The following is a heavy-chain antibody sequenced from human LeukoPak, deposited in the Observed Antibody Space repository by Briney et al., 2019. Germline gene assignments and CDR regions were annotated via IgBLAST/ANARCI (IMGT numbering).Heavy chain of an antibody. CDR3: QASVHSPFFDS. J-gene: IGHJ4*02. CDR2: IKSFADGGTT. V-gene: IGHV3-15*01. CDR1: GITFTNAW. Sequence: GGSLRLSCAASGITFTNAWMSWVRRAPGKVLEWIGLIKSFADGGTTDFAAPVKGRFTISRDDSKKTLYLQMDSLKTEDTAVYYCQASVHSPFFDSWGQGALVTVSS.